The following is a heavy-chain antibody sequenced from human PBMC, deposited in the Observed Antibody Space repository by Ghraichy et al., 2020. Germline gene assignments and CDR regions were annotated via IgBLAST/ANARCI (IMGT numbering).Heavy chain of an antibody. CDR2: INHSGST. Sequence: SETLSLTCAVYGGSFSGYYWSWIRQPPGKGLEWIGEINHSGSTNYNPSLKSRVTISVDTSKNQFSLKLSSVTAADTAVYYCARRRYYGSGSYYKPPDYWGQGTLVTVSS. CDR1: GGSFSGYY. D-gene: IGHD3-10*01. J-gene: IGHJ4*02. V-gene: IGHV4-34*01. CDR3: ARRRYYGSGSYYKPPDY.